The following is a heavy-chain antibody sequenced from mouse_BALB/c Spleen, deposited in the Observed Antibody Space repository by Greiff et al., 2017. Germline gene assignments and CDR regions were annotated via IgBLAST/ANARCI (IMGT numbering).Heavy chain of an antibody. J-gene: IGHJ4*01. CDR1: GYSITSDYA. CDR2: ISYSGST. V-gene: IGHV3-2*02. Sequence: VQLQQSGPGLVKPSQSLSLTCTVTGYSITSDYAWNWIRQFPGNKLEWMGYISYSGSTSYNPSLKSRISITRDTSKNQFFLQLNSVTTEDTATYYCARGSSYDYYAMDYWGQGTSVTVSS. D-gene: IGHD1-1*01. CDR3: ARGSSYDYYAMDY.